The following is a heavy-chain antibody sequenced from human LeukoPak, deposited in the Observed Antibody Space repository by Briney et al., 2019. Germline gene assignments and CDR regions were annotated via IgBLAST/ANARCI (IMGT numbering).Heavy chain of an antibody. J-gene: IGHJ3*02. Sequence: SETLSLTCAVYGGSFSGYYWSWIRQPPGKGLEWIGEINHSGSTNYNPSLKSRVTISVDTSKNQFSLKLSSVTAADTAVYYCARPKLRHDAFDIWGQGTMVTVSS. CDR1: GGSFSGYY. CDR3: ARPKLRHDAFDI. CDR2: INHSGST. V-gene: IGHV4-34*01. D-gene: IGHD4-17*01.